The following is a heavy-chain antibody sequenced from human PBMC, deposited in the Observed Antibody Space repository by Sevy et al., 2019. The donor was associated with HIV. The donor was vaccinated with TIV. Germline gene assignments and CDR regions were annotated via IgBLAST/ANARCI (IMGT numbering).Heavy chain of an antibody. CDR2: IYSGGTT. D-gene: IGHD6-13*01. V-gene: IGHV3-53*01. CDR1: GFTVSNNY. J-gene: IGHJ4*02. Sequence: GGSLRLSRAASGFTVSNNYMNWVRQAPGKGLEWVSLIYSGGTTHYADSVKGRFTISRDHSKNTLYLQMNSLRAEDTAIYYCARDPPGIAATGGGWGQGTLVTVSS. CDR3: ARDPPGIAATGGG.